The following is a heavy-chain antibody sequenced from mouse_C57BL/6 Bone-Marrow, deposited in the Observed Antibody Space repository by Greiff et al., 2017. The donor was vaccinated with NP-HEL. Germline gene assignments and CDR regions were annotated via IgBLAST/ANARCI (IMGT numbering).Heavy chain of an antibody. CDR2: ISYDGSN. CDR3: ARVFPYFDV. Sequence: ESGPGLVKPSQSLSLTCSVTGYSITSGYYWNWIRQFPGNKLEWMGYISYDGSNNYNPSLKNRISITRDTSKNQFFLKLNSVTTEDTATYYCARVFPYFDVWGTGTTVTVSS. J-gene: IGHJ1*03. V-gene: IGHV3-6*01. CDR1: GYSITSGYY.